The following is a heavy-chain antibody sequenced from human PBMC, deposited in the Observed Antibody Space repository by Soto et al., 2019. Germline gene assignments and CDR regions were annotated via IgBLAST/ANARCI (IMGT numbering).Heavy chain of an antibody. V-gene: IGHV3-30*18. J-gene: IGHJ6*02. CDR3: AKDQDSSSSLDYYYGMDV. D-gene: IGHD6-6*01. CDR1: GFTFSSYG. CDR2: ISYDGSNK. Sequence: GGSLRLSCAASGFTFSSYGMHWVRQAPGKGLEWVAVISYDGSNKYYADSVKGRFTISRDNSKNTLYLQMNSLRAGETAGYYCAKDQDSSSSLDYYYGMDVWGQGTTVTVSS.